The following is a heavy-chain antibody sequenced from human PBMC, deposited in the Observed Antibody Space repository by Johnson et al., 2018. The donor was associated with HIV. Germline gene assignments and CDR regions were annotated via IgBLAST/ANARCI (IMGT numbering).Heavy chain of an antibody. J-gene: IGHJ3*02. CDR3: AREEGTDILTRGDAFDI. CDR1: GFIFSDYY. V-gene: IGHV3-11*04. CDR2: ISSSGRTI. Sequence: QVPLVESGGDLVKPGGSLRLSCAASGFIFSDYYMTWIRQAPGRGLESISYISSSGRTIYYADSVQGRFPMSRDNAKKSLLLQMNSLRAEETAVYYCAREEGTDILTRGDAFDIWGQGTMVTVSS. D-gene: IGHD3-9*01.